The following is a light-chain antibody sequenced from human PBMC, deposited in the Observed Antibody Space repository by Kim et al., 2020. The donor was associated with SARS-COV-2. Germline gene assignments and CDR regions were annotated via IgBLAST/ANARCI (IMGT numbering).Light chain of an antibody. J-gene: IGKJ1*01. CDR3: QQLNSYPRT. CDR1: QGISSY. Sequence: ASVGDRVTLTCRASQGISSYLAWYQQKPGKAPKLLIYAASTLQSGVPSRFSGSGSGTDFTLAISSLQPEDIATYYCQQLNSYPRTFGQGTKVDIK. V-gene: IGKV1-9*01. CDR2: AAS.